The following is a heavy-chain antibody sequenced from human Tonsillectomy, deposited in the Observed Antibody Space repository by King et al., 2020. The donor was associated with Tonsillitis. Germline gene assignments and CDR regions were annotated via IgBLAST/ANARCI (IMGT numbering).Heavy chain of an antibody. CDR1: GGSLTRSNHY. V-gene: IGHV4-39*01. CDR3: ARPRSSGWYANDY. Sequence: QLQESGPGLVKPSETLSLTCTVSGGSLTRSNHYWGWIRQPPGKGLEWIGSIYYSGITYYNPSLKSRLTISEDTSNNQFSLKLSSVTAADTAVYFCARPRSSGWYANDYWGPGTLVTVSS. CDR2: IYYSGIT. D-gene: IGHD6-19*01. J-gene: IGHJ4*02.